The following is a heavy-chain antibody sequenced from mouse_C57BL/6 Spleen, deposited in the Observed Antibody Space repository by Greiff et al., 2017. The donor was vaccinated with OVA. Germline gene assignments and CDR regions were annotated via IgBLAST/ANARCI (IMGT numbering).Heavy chain of an antibody. J-gene: IGHJ3*01. V-gene: IGHV3-1*01. Sequence: DVMLVESGPGMVKPSQSLSLTCTVTGYSITSGYDWHWIRHFPGNKLEWMGYISYSGSTNYNPSLKSRISITHDTSKNHFFLKLNSVTTEDTATYYCAREGNSPFAYWGQGTLVTVSA. CDR3: AREGNSPFAY. CDR2: ISYSGST. CDR1: GYSITSGYD. D-gene: IGHD2-1*01.